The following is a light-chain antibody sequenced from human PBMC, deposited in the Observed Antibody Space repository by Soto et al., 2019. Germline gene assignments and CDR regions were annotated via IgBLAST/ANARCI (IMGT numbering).Light chain of an antibody. CDR3: QQYYSYSVT. CDR2: DAS. J-gene: IGKJ1*01. Sequence: DIQMTQSPSTLSASVGDRVTITCRASQSISSWLAWYQQKPGKAPKLLIYDASSLESGVPSRFSGSGSGTEFTLTISSLQPDDFATYYCQQYYSYSVTFGQGTKVDIK. CDR1: QSISSW. V-gene: IGKV1-5*01.